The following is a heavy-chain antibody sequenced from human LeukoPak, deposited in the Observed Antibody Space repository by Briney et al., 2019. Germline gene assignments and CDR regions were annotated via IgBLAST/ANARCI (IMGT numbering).Heavy chain of an antibody. V-gene: IGHV3-33*01. CDR1: GFTFSSYG. D-gene: IGHD2-2*01. CDR3: ARSKGLGYCSSTSCHYYYYYGMDV. CDR2: IWYDGSNI. Sequence: PGGSLRLSCAASGFTFSSYGMHWVRQAPGKGLEWVAVIWYDGSNIYYADSVKGRFTISRDNSKNTLYLQMNSLRAEDTAVYYCARSKGLGYCSSTSCHYYYYYGMDVWGKGTTVTVSS. J-gene: IGHJ6*04.